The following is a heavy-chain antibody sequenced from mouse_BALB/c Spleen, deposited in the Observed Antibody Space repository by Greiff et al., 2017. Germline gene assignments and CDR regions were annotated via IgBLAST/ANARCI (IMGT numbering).Heavy chain of an antibody. CDR3: ARDGYYVYYYAMDY. CDR1: GYTFTSYW. V-gene: IGHV1-7*01. J-gene: IGHJ4*01. D-gene: IGHD2-3*01. Sequence: VQLQQSGAELAKPGASVKMSCKASGYTFTSYWMHWVKQRPGQGLEWIGYINPSTGYTEYNQKFKDKATLTADKSSSTAYMQLSSLTSEDSAVYYCARDGYYVYYYAMDYWGQGTSVTVSS. CDR2: INPSTGYT.